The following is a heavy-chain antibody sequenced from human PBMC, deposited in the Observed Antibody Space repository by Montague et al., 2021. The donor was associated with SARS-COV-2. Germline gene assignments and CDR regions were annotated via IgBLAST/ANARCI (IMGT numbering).Heavy chain of an antibody. CDR2: IYDSGST. CDR3: ARVSMAAVARWCDY. D-gene: IGHD6-19*01. J-gene: IGHJ4*02. V-gene: IGHV4-61*08. CDR1: GGSVSSGGYY. Sequence: SETLSLTCTVSGGSVSSGGYYWSWIRQPPGKGLEWIGYIYDSGSTNYXXXLKSRVTISLDTSKNQFSLKMTSVTAADTAVYYCARVSMAAVARWCDYWGQGTLVTVSS.